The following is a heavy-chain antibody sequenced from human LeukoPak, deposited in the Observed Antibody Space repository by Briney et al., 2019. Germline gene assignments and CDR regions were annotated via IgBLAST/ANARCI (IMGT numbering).Heavy chain of an antibody. CDR3: VRRSLVVATGDV. CDR2: MNPNSGDT. V-gene: IGHV1-8*01. J-gene: IGHJ6*04. D-gene: IGHD2-21*01. CDR1: GYTFTSYD. Sequence: GASVKVSCKASGYTFTSYDVNWVRQASGQGLEWMGWMNPNSGDTGYAQKFQGRVAMTRNTSITTAHMELSSLRYEDTAVYYCVRRSLVVATGDVWGKGTTVTVSS.